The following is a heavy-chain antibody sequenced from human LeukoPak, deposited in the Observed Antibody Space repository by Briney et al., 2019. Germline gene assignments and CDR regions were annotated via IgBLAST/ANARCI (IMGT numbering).Heavy chain of an antibody. Sequence: SETLSLTCAVYGGSFSGYYWSWMRQPPGKGLEWIGEINHSGSTNYNPSLKSRVTISVDTSKNQFSLKLSSVTAADTAVYYCASRWDSSGYYYDYWGQGTLVTVSS. CDR1: GGSFSGYY. V-gene: IGHV4-34*01. CDR3: ASRWDSSGYYYDY. CDR2: INHSGST. J-gene: IGHJ4*02. D-gene: IGHD3-22*01.